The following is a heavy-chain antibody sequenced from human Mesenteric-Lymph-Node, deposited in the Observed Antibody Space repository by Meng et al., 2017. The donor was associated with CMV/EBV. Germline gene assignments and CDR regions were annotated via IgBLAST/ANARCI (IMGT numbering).Heavy chain of an antibody. CDR1: RFTFSNFE. D-gene: IGHD4-23*01. V-gene: IGHV3-48*03. CDR2: ISSDGSTI. CDR3: ARDPGRTWGPGGHQLDK. J-gene: IGHJ4*02. Sequence: GGPLRLSCAASRFTFSNFEMNWVRQAPGKGLEWVSYISSDGSTIYYGDSVKGRFTVSRDNAKNSLYLQMHSLRVDDTAVYYCARDPGRTWGPGGHQLDKWGPGTLVTVSS.